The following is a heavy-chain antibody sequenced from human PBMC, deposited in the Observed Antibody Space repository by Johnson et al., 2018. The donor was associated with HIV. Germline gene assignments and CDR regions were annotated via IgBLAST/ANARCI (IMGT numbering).Heavy chain of an antibody. CDR1: GFKLYEYD. D-gene: IGHD3-22*01. Sequence: EQLVVSGGAVVRPGGSLRISCVASGFKLYEYDVSWVRQVPGKGLEWVSGINWSGGGTAYADSVKGRFTVSSDNAKNSLYLQMNSLRAEDTALYYCARGMYYYDTSGYLIRPRAFDIWGQGTVVTVSS. CDR3: ARGMYYYDTSGYLIRPRAFDI. V-gene: IGHV3-20*04. J-gene: IGHJ3*02. CDR2: INWSGGGT.